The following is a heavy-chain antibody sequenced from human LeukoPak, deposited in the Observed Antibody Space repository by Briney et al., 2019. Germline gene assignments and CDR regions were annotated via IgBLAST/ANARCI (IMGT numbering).Heavy chain of an antibody. D-gene: IGHD6-13*01. CDR2: IYHSGST. J-gene: IGHJ4*02. V-gene: IGHV4-38-2*02. Sequence: SETLSLTCTVSGYSISSGYYWGWIRQPPGKGLEWIGSIYHSGSTYYNPSLKSRVTISVDTSKNQFSLKLSSVTAADTAVYYCARDGDVAAAPDYWGQGTLVTVSS. CDR1: GYSISSGYY. CDR3: ARDGDVAAAPDY.